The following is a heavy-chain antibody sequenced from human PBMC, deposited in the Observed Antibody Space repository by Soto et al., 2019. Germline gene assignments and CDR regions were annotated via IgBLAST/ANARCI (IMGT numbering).Heavy chain of an antibody. CDR1: GFSISSDA. CDR2: ISGSGANT. V-gene: IGHV3-23*01. D-gene: IGHD2-21*02. J-gene: IGHJ4*02. CDR3: AKRQSGNFGPFDS. Sequence: LRLSCAASGFSISSDAMSWVRQAPGKGLEWVSGISGSGANTNYADSVKGRFAISIDNSRNTLYLQMSSLRAEDTAVYYCAKRQSGNFGPFDSWGQGTLVTVSS.